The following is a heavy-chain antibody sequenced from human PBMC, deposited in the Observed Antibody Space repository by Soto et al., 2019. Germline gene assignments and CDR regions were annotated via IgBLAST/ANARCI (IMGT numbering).Heavy chain of an antibody. CDR1: GFTVSDYY. D-gene: IGHD3-9*01. CDR2: ISSSGSTI. V-gene: IGHV3-11*01. Sequence: GGSLRISCAASGFTVSDYYMSWIRQAPGKGLEWVSYISSSGSTIYYADSVRGRFTISRDNAKNSLYLQMNSLRAEDTAVYYCARAPTYYDILTGYLTYAFDIWGQGTMVTVSS. J-gene: IGHJ3*02. CDR3: ARAPTYYDILTGYLTYAFDI.